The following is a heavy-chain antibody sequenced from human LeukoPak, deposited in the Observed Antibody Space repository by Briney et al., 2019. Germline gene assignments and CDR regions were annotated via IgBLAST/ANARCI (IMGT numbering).Heavy chain of an antibody. CDR1: GFTFSINY. J-gene: IGHJ4*02. V-gene: IGHV3-66*01. D-gene: IGHD3-3*01. CDR2: IYGGGGT. Sequence: GGSLRLSCAASGFTFSINYMTWVRQAPGRGLEWVSVIYGGGGTYYADSVKGRFTISRDNSKTTLYLQMNSLRAEDTAVYYCAREGGGPSGPLDYWGQGTLVTVSS. CDR3: AREGGGPSGPLDY.